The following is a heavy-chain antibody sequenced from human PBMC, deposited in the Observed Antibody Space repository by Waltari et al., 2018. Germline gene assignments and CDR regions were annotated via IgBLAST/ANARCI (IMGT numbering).Heavy chain of an antibody. J-gene: IGHJ6*02. CDR1: GGSIHTYY. CDR2: IYYSGST. CDR3: ARALYSNYYRGYGMDV. D-gene: IGHD4-4*01. Sequence: QVQLQESGPGLVKASETLSLTCTDSGGSIHTYYCSWLRQPQGKGLEWIGYIYYSGSTNYNPSLKSRVTISIDTSKNQFSLKVSSVTAADTAVYYCARALYSNYYRGYGMDVWGQGTTVTVSS. V-gene: IGHV4-59*01.